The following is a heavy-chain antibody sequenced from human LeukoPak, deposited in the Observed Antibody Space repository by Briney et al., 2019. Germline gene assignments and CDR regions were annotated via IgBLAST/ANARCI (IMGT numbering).Heavy chain of an antibody. D-gene: IGHD2-21*01. CDR2: TSAYTGNT. V-gene: IGHV1-18*01. CDR1: GYTFCTYG. Sequence: ASVKVSCKASGYTFCTYGISWVRQAPGQGLEWMGWTSAYTGNTNYAQNVQGRVTMTTDTSTSTAYLELRSLRSDDTAVYYCARDCGNCGGAPDDTFDIWGQGTMVTVSS. J-gene: IGHJ3*02. CDR3: ARDCGNCGGAPDDTFDI.